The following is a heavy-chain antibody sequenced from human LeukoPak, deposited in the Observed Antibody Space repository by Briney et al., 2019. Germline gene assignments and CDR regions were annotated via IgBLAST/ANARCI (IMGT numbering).Heavy chain of an antibody. CDR3: AGSYYDFWSGYFCFDY. V-gene: IGHV3-7*01. J-gene: IGHJ4*02. CDR1: GFTCSGYW. D-gene: IGHD3-3*01. CDR2: IKRDGSEK. Sequence: PSGSLRFSYAASGFTCSGYWMSWVRQGQGQGLEWVANIKRDGSEKYYVVSVKGRFTISRANAKNSLYLQMNSLRAEDTAVYYCAGSYYDFWSGYFCFDYWGQGTLVTVSS.